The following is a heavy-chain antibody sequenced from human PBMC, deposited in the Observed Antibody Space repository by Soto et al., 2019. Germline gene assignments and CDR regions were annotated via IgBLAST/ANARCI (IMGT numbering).Heavy chain of an antibody. CDR2: INPNSGGT. Sequence: ASVKVSCKASGYTFTGYYMHWVRQAPGQGLEWMGWINPNSGGTNYAQKFQGWVTMTRDTSISTAYMELGRLRPADTAVYYCARTAIAVGAIAYYFDYWGQGTLVTVSS. J-gene: IGHJ4*02. V-gene: IGHV1-2*04. CDR1: GYTFTGYY. CDR3: ARTAIAVGAIAYYFDY. D-gene: IGHD1-26*01.